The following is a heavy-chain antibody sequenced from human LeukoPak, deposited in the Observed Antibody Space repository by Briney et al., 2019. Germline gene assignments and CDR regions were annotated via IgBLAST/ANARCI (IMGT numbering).Heavy chain of an antibody. CDR1: GGSFSGYY. J-gene: IGHJ4*02. CDR2: INHSGST. CDR3: ARHLMVRGVIKTFDY. D-gene: IGHD3-10*01. V-gene: IGHV4-34*01. Sequence: PSETLSLTCAVYGGSFSGYYWSWIRQPPGKGLEWIGEINHSGSTNYNPSLKSRVTISVDTSKNQFSLKLSSVTAADTAVYYCARHLMVRGVIKTFDYWGQGTLVTVSS.